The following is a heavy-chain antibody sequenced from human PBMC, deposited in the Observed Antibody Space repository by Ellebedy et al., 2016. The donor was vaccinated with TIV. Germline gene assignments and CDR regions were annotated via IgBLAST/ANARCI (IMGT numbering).Heavy chain of an antibody. CDR3: TTEHGGKNYVLDY. CDR1: GFPFSNGW. V-gene: IGHV3-15*01. D-gene: IGHD4-23*01. CDR2: IKSKPSGGTT. Sequence: GESLKIYCAASGFPFSNGWMSWVRQAPGKGLEWVGHIKSKPSGGTTEYGARVKDRFTSSRDDSKNTLYLQLSILKTDDTAVYFCTTEHGGKNYVLDYWGQGTLVTVSS. J-gene: IGHJ4*02.